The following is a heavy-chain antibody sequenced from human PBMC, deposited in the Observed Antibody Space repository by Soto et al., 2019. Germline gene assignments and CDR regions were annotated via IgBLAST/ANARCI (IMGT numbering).Heavy chain of an antibody. V-gene: IGHV1-69*12. J-gene: IGHJ6*02. CDR1: GGTFSSYA. CDR3: EGLGYCSGGSCKYGMDV. Sequence: QVQLVQSGAEVKKPGSSVKVSCKASGGTFSSYAISWVRQAPGQGLEWMGGIIPIFGTANYAQKFQGRVTITADESTSTAHMELSSLRSEDTAVYYCEGLGYCSGGSCKYGMDVWGQGTTVTVSS. D-gene: IGHD2-15*01. CDR2: IIPIFGTA.